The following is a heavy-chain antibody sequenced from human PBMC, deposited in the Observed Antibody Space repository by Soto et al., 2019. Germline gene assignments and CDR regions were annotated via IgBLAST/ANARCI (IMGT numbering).Heavy chain of an antibody. V-gene: IGHV1-18*01. J-gene: IGHJ6*02. CDR1: GYTFTSYG. D-gene: IGHD6-6*01. Sequence: GASVKVSCKASGYTFTSYGISWVRQAPGQGLEWMGWSSAYNGNTNYAQKLQGRVTMTTDTSTSTAYMELRSLRSDDTAVYYCARTSSSSYYYYYYGMDVWGQGTTVTVSS. CDR2: SSAYNGNT. CDR3: ARTSSSSYYYYYYGMDV.